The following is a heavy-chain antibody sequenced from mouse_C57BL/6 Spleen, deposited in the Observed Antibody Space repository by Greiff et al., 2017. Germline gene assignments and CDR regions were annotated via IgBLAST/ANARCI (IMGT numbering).Heavy chain of an antibody. Sequence: QVQLQQPGAELVKPGASVTMSCKASGYTFTSYWLTWVKQRPGQGLEWIGDIYPGSGSTNYNEKFKSKATLTVDTSSSTAYMQLSSLTSEDSAVYYCARGDGYYVFADWGQGTLVTVSA. V-gene: IGHV1-55*01. CDR3: ARGDGYYVFAD. CDR2: IYPGSGST. CDR1: GYTFTSYW. D-gene: IGHD2-3*01. J-gene: IGHJ3*01.